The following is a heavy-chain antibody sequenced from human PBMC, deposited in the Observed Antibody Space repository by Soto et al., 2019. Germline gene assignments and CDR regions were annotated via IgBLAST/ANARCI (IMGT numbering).Heavy chain of an antibody. CDR2: ISGSGGST. Sequence: EVQLLESGGGLVQPGGSLRLSCAASGFTFSSYAMSWVRQAPGKGLEWVSAISGSGGSTYYADSVKGRFTISRDNSKNPLYLQMTSLRAEDTAVYYCAPHLWFGELYYWGQGTLVTVSS. CDR3: APHLWFGELYY. J-gene: IGHJ4*02. D-gene: IGHD3-10*01. CDR1: GFTFSSYA. V-gene: IGHV3-23*01.